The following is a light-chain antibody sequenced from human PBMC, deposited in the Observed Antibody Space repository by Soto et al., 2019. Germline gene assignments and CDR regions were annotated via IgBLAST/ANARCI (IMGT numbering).Light chain of an antibody. CDR2: EVS. Sequence: QSALTQPASVSGSPGQSITISCTGSSSDVGGYNYVSWYQQHPGKAPRLMIYEVSNRPSGGSNRFSGSKSGNTASLPISGLQAEDEADYYCSSYRGASTGVFGTGTKLTVL. J-gene: IGLJ1*01. CDR3: SSYRGASTGV. CDR1: SSDVGGYNY. V-gene: IGLV2-14*01.